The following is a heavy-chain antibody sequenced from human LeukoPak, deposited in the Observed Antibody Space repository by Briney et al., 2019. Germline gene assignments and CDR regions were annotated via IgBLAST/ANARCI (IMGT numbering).Heavy chain of an antibody. Sequence: PGRSLRLSCAASGFTVSSNYMSWVRQAPGKGLEWVSVIYSGGSTDYADSVKGRFTISRDTSKNTLYLQMNSLRAEDTAVYYCARDSEFEASPQYYFDFWGQGTLVTVSS. CDR3: ARDSEFEASPQYYFDF. V-gene: IGHV3-66*01. D-gene: IGHD1-26*01. CDR2: IYSGGST. J-gene: IGHJ4*02. CDR1: GFTVSSNY.